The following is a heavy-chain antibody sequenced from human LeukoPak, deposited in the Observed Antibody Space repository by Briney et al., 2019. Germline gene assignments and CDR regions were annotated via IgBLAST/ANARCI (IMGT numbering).Heavy chain of an antibody. Sequence: PVGPLRRSCTASGFTVSSDWMSWVRQAPGKGLEWVANIKQDGSEKYYVDSVKGRFTISRDNAKNSLYLQMNSLRAEDTAVYYCARRPYYYGSGSYNWFDPWGQGTLVTVSS. CDR3: ARRPYYYGSGSYNWFDP. V-gene: IGHV3-7*01. CDR2: IKQDGSEK. J-gene: IGHJ5*02. D-gene: IGHD3-10*01. CDR1: GFTVSSDW.